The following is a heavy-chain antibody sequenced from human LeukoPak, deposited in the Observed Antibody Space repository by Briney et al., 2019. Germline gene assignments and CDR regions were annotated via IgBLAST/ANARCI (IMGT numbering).Heavy chain of an antibody. CDR1: GDSIIGYY. J-gene: IGHJ4*02. D-gene: IGHD6-19*01. CDR3: XXXXSFIAVAVSTFDY. V-gene: IGHV4-34*03. CDR2: IYHSGST. Sequence: SETLSLTCSVSGDSIIGYYWDWIRQPPGKGLEWIGEIYHSGSTNYNPSLKSRVTISVDKSKNQFSLKLSSVTAADTAVYYCXXXXSFIAVAVSTFDYWGQGTLVTVSS.